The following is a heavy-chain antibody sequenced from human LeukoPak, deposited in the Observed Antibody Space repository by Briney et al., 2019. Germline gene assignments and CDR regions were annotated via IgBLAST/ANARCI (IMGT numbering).Heavy chain of an antibody. CDR3: ARLELEQRSWFDP. CDR1: GYTFTSYR. CDR2: ISAHKGNT. J-gene: IGHJ5*02. Sequence: ASVKVSCKASGYTFTSYRITWVRQAPGQGLEWMGWISAHKGNTLYTQKFQGRLTMTTDTSTTTGYMELRSLRSDDTAVYYCARLELEQRSWFDPWGQGTLVTVSS. V-gene: IGHV1-18*01. D-gene: IGHD1/OR15-1a*01.